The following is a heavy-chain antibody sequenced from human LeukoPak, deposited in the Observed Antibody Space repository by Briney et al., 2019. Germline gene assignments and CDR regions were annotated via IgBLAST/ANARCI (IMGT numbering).Heavy chain of an antibody. CDR3: ARARGGRGYSYGLFDY. D-gene: IGHD5-18*01. CDR2: INHSGST. Sequence: PSETLSLTCAVYGGSFSGYYWSWIRQPPGKGLEWIGEINHSGSTNYNPSLTSRVTISVDTSKNQFSLKLSSVTAADTAVYYCARARGGRGYSYGLFDYWGQGTLVTVSS. J-gene: IGHJ4*02. V-gene: IGHV4-34*01. CDR1: GGSFSGYY.